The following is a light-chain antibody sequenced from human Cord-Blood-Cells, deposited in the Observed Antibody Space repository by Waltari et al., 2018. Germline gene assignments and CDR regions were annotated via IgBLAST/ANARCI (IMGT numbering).Light chain of an antibody. J-gene: IGLJ2*01. V-gene: IGLV2-23*03. CDR3: CSYAGSSTFYVV. Sequence: QSALTQPASVSGSPGQSITISCTGTSSDAGSYHLPSWYQQHPGKAPKLMIYEGSKRPSGVSNRFSGSKSGNTASLTISGLQAEDEADYYCCSYAGSSTFYVVFGGGTKLTVL. CDR1: SSDAGSYHL. CDR2: EGS.